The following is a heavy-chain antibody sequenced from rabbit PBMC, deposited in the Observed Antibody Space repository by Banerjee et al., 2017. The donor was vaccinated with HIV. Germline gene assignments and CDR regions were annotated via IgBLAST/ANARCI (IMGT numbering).Heavy chain of an antibody. CDR1: GFSFSSSYW. D-gene: IGHD6-1*01. CDR3: ARDGSPYLAYAGYGYAYFNL. Sequence: QSLEESWGDLVKPGASPTLTCTASGFSFSSSYWICWVRQAPGKGLEWIGCINSGSGSTYYASWAKGRFTISKTSSTTVTLQMTSLTAADTATYFCARDGSPYLAYAGYGYAYFNLWGPGTLVTVS. V-gene: IGHV1S40*01. J-gene: IGHJ4*01. CDR2: INSGSGST.